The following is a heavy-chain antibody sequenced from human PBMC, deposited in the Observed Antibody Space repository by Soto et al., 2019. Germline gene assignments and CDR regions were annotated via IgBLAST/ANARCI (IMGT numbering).Heavy chain of an antibody. Sequence: PGGSLRLSCAASGFTFSSYAMTWVRQAPGKGLEWVSAISDSGGSTYYADSVKGRFTISRDNSKNTLFLQMNSLRVEDTAVYYCAKGERYCINGVCYRDYWGQGALVTAPQ. CDR3: AKGERYCINGVCYRDY. CDR1: GFTFSSYA. D-gene: IGHD2-8*01. J-gene: IGHJ4*02. CDR2: ISDSGGST. V-gene: IGHV3-23*01.